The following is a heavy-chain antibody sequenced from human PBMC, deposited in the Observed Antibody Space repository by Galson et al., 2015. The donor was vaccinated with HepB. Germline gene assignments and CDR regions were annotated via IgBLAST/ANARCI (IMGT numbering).Heavy chain of an antibody. CDR2: ISGHNENT. D-gene: IGHD4-17*01. CDR3: ARDEWHRGADYGDYNPSLDI. J-gene: IGHJ3*02. V-gene: IGHV1-18*01. Sequence: SVKVSCKASGYTFTSYGVSWVRQAPGQGLEWMGWISGHNENTEFAHEFQGRVLMTIQTATKTAYMELENLRPDDTAVYYCARDEWHRGADYGDYNPSLDIWGQGTLVTVSS. CDR1: GYTFTSYG.